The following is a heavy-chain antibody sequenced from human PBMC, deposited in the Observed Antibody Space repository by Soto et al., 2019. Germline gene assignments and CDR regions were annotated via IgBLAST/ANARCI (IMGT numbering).Heavy chain of an antibody. V-gene: IGHV1-69*04. CDR3: ARDSSYYYVSSARSFSYFDS. D-gene: IGHD3-22*01. CDR2: IIPILGIA. CDR1: GGTFSSYT. Sequence: ASVKVSCKASGGTFSSYTISWVRQAPGQGLEWMGRIIPILGIANYAQKFQGRVTITADKSTSTAYMELSSLRSEDTAVYYCARDSSYYYVSSARSFSYFDSWGQETLVTVSS. J-gene: IGHJ4*02.